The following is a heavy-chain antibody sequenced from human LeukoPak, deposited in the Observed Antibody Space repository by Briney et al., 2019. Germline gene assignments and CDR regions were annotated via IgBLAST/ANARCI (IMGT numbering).Heavy chain of an antibody. J-gene: IGHJ2*01. V-gene: IGHV4-61*01. CDR3: ARGASYWYFDL. CDR2: IYYSGST. Sequence: SETLSLTCTVSGSSVSSGSYYWSWIRQPPGKGLEWIGYIYYSGSTNYNPSLKSRVTISVDTSKNQFSLKLSSVTAADTAVYYCARGASYWYFDLWGRGALVTVSS. CDR1: GSSVSSGSYY.